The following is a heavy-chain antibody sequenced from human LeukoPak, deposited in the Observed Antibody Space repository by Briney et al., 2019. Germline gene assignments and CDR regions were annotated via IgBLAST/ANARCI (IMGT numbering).Heavy chain of an antibody. CDR3: TTDPGDYEIY. CDR1: GLTFRNAW. D-gene: IGHD4-17*01. CDR2: IKSETDGGTT. Sequence: GGSLRLSCAASGLTFRNAWMSWVRQAPGKGLEWVGRIKSETDGGTTDYAAPVKGRFTISRDDSKNMLYLQVNSLKTEDTAVYYCTTDPGDYEIYWGQGTLVTVSS. V-gene: IGHV3-15*01. J-gene: IGHJ4*02.